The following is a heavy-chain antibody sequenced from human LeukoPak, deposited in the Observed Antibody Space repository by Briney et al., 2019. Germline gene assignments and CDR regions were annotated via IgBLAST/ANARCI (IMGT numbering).Heavy chain of an antibody. Sequence: ASVKVSCKASGYTFTGYYMHWVRQAPGQGLEWMGWINPNSGGTNYAQKFQGRVTMTRVTSISTAYMELSRLRSDDTAVYYCARAPIAVAGSYYFDYWGQGTLVTVSS. CDR1: GYTFTGYY. D-gene: IGHD6-19*01. CDR3: ARAPIAVAGSYYFDY. CDR2: INPNSGGT. V-gene: IGHV1-2*02. J-gene: IGHJ4*02.